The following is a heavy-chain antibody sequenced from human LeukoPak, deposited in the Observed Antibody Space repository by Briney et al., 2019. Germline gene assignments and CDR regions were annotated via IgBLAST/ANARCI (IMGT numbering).Heavy chain of an antibody. J-gene: IGHJ4*02. CDR3: ARQPGDYLDY. D-gene: IGHD4-17*01. Sequence: SETLPLTCGVSGGSISGSNYYWDWIRQPPGKGPEWIGSIYYNGRTEYNPALKSRATISVDTSKNHFSLTLRSVTAADTAIYYCARQPGDYLDYWGRGTLVTVSS. CDR2: IYYNGRT. V-gene: IGHV4-39*01. CDR1: GGSISGSNYY.